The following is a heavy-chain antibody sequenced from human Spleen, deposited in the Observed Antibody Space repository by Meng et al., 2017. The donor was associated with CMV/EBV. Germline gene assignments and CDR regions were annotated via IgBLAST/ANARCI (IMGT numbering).Heavy chain of an antibody. CDR3: ARGRRVVVAAKPGPGEYFQH. V-gene: IGHV1-2*02. J-gene: IGHJ1*01. CDR1: GYTFTGYY. CDR2: INPNSGGT. D-gene: IGHD2-15*01. Sequence: ASVKVSCKASGYTFTGYYMHWVRQAPGQGLEWMGWINPNSGGTNYAQKFQGRVTMTRDTSISTAYMELSSLRSEDTAVYYCARGRRVVVAAKPGPGEYFQHWGQGTLVTVSS.